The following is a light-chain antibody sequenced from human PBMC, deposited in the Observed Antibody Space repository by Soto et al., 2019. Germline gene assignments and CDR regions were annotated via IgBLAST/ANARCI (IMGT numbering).Light chain of an antibody. V-gene: IGKV3-11*01. CDR1: QSVSSY. CDR3: EQRSYWPPSLT. CDR2: DAS. J-gene: IGKJ4*01. Sequence: EIVLTQSPATLSLSPGERATLSCRASQSVSSYLAWYQQKPGQAPRLLIYDASNRATGIPARFSGSGSGTDFTLTISSLDPEDFAVYYCEQRSYWPPSLTFGGGTKVEIK.